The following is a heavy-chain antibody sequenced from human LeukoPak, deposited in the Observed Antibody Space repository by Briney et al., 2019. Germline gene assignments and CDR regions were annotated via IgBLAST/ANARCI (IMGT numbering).Heavy chain of an antibody. V-gene: IGHV3-23*01. J-gene: IGHJ4*02. CDR2: IVSSSGST. CDR3: AKGAYDYVELGYFDY. Sequence: KGLEWVSLIVSSSGSTFYADSVKGRFTISRDNSKNTLYLQMNSLRAEDTAVYYCAKGAYDYVELGYFDYWGQGTLVTVSS. D-gene: IGHD5-12*01.